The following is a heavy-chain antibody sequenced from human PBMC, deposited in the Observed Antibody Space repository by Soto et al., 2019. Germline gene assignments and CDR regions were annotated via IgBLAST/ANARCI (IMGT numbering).Heavy chain of an antibody. D-gene: IGHD3-16*01. CDR1: GGSISSYY. V-gene: IGHV4-59*01. J-gene: IGHJ3*02. Sequence: QVQLQESGPGLVKPSETLSLTCTVSGGSISSYYWSWIRQPPGQGLEWVGYIYYSGSTNYNPSLKSRVTISVDTSKNQFSLKLSSVTAADTAVDDCASDNLRWDAFDIWGQGTMVTVSS. CDR2: IYYSGST. CDR3: ASDNLRWDAFDI.